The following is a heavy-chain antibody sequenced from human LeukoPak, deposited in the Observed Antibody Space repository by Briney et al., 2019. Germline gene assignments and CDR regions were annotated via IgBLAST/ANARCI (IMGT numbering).Heavy chain of an antibody. J-gene: IGHJ4*02. CDR1: GFTFRNYY. CDR2: IKQDGSEK. Sequence: GGSLRLSCAASGFTFRNYYMSWVRQAPGKGLEWLANIKQDGSEKYYVDSVKGRFTISRGNAKNSLFLQMNSLRAEDTAVYYCASYYYFDYWGQGTLVTVSS. D-gene: IGHD1-26*01. V-gene: IGHV3-7*01. CDR3: ASYYYFDY.